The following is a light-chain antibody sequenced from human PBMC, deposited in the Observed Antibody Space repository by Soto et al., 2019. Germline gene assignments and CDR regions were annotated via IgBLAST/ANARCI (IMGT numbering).Light chain of an antibody. CDR1: QSISSW. Sequence: DIQMTQSPSTLSASVGDRVTITCRASQSISSWLAWYQQKPGKAPKLLIYKASSLERGVPSRFSGSDSGTEFTLTISSLQPDDFATYYCQQYHTFPYTFGLGTKLEFK. V-gene: IGKV1-5*03. CDR3: QQYHTFPYT. CDR2: KAS. J-gene: IGKJ2*01.